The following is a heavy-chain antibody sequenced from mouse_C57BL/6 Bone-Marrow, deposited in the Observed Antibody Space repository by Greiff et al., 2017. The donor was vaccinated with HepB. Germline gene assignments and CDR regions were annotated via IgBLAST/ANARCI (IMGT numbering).Heavy chain of an antibody. CDR2: ISNGGGST. CDR3: ARHQWLLPFAY. D-gene: IGHD2-3*01. V-gene: IGHV5-12*01. J-gene: IGHJ3*01. Sequence: EVHLVESGGGLVQPGGSLKLSCAASGFTFSDYYMYWVRQTPEKRLEWVAYISNGGGSTYYPNTVKGRFTISRDNAKNTLYLQMIRLKSEDTAMYYCARHQWLLPFAYWGQGTLVTVSA. CDR1: GFTFSDYY.